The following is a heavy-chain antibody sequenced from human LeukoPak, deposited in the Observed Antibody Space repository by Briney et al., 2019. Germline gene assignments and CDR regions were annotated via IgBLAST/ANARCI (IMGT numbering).Heavy chain of an antibody. CDR1: GYTFTSYA. CDR3: ARDYLWFGECPGY. Sequence: ASVKVSCKASGYTFTSYAMHWVRQAPGQRLEWMGWINAGNGNTKYSQKFQGRVTITRDTSASTAYMELSSLRSEDTAVYYCARDYLWFGECPGYWGQGTLVTVSS. D-gene: IGHD3-10*01. J-gene: IGHJ4*02. V-gene: IGHV1-3*01. CDR2: INAGNGNT.